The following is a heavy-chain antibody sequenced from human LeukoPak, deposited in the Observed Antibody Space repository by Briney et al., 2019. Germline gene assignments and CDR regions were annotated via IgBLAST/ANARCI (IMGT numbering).Heavy chain of an antibody. D-gene: IGHD6-6*01. CDR3: ARDPYSSTWSYGMDV. J-gene: IGHJ6*02. V-gene: IGHV3-7*05. CDR1: GFTFSSYL. Sequence: GGSLRLSCAASGFTFSSYLMSWVRQAPGKGLEWVANIKKDGSEEVYVDSVKGRFTISRDNAKNSLFLQMNTLRAEDTAVYYCARDPYSSTWSYGMDVWGQGITVTVSS. CDR2: IKKDGSEE.